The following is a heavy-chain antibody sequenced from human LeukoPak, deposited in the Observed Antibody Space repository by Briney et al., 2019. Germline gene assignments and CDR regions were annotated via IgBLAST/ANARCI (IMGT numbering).Heavy chain of an antibody. J-gene: IGHJ4*02. CDR1: GFTFSYYY. CDR3: ARVHRQWLVEGGYYFDY. CDR2: ISSSGSTM. Sequence: GGSLRLSCAASGFTFSYYYMSWIRQAPGKGLEWVSYISSSGSTMYYADSVKGRFTISRDNAKNSLYLQMNSLRAEDTAVYYCARVHRQWLVEGGYYFDYWGQGTLVTVSS. D-gene: IGHD6-19*01. V-gene: IGHV3-11*01.